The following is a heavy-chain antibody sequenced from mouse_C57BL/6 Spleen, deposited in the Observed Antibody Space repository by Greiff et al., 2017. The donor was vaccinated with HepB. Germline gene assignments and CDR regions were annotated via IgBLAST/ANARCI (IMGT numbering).Heavy chain of an antibody. CDR1: GYTFTDYE. Sequence: QVQLQQSGAELVRPGASVTLSCKASGYTFTDYEMHWVKQTPVHGLEWIGAIDPETGGTAYNQKFKGKAILTADKSSSTAYMELRSLTSEDSAVYYCTRKMVTTVVDYWYFDVWGTGTTVTVSS. D-gene: IGHD1-1*01. V-gene: IGHV1-15*01. J-gene: IGHJ1*03. CDR3: TRKMVTTVVDYWYFDV. CDR2: IDPETGGT.